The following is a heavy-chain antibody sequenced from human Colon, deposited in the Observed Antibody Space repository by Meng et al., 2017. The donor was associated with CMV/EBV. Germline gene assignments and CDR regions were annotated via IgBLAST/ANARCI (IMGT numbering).Heavy chain of an antibody. CDR3: ARDSKIVVPYYHGMDV. V-gene: IGHV4-39*07. CDR2: VFYTGST. D-gene: IGHD1-26*01. J-gene: IGHJ6*02. CDR1: GGSISSSSHY. Sequence: SETLSLTCSVSGGSISSSSHYWGWIRQPPGKGLEWIGSVFYTGSTAYNPSLKTRVTISVDTSKNQFSLKLSSVTAADTAVYYCARDSKIVVPYYHGMDVWGQGTTVTVSS.